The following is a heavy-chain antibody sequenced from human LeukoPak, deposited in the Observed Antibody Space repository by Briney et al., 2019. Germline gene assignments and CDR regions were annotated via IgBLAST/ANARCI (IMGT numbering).Heavy chain of an antibody. V-gene: IGHV3-21*01. Sequence: GGSLRLSCAASGFTFSSYSMNWVRQAPGKGLEWVSSISSSSYIYYADSVKGRFTISRDNAKNSLYLQMNSLRAEDTAVYYCAKDPSYCSGGSCYTRSLGGFDIWGQGTMVTVSS. CDR3: AKDPSYCSGGSCYTRSLGGFDI. CDR1: GFTFSSYS. J-gene: IGHJ3*02. CDR2: ISSSSYI. D-gene: IGHD2-15*01.